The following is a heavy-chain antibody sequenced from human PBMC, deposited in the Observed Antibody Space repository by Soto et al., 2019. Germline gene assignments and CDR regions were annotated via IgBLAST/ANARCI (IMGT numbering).Heavy chain of an antibody. D-gene: IGHD1-1*01. Sequence: LRLSCAASGFTFSSYWMNWVRQAPGKGLEWVANINQDGNEDNLLDSVKGRFTISRDNAKNSLFLQMNSLRVDDTAVYYCARTGDGHHDFLDYWGQGALVTSPQ. CDR1: GFTFSSYW. J-gene: IGHJ4*02. CDR3: ARTGDGHHDFLDY. V-gene: IGHV3-7*01. CDR2: INQDGNED.